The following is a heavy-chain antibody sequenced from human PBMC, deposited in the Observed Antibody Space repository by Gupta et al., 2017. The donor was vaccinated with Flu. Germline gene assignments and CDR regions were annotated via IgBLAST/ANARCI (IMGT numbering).Heavy chain of an antibody. CDR3: AREGSSSWYGNWFDP. J-gene: IGHJ5*02. D-gene: IGHD6-13*01. V-gene: IGHV3-23*01. CDR2: ITVSGRST. Sequence: YAMGWVRQAPGKGLEWVSAITVSGRSTFYADSVKGRFTISRDNSKNTLDLNMNSLRSEDTAVYYCAREGSSSWYGNWFDPWGQGTLVTVSS. CDR1: YA.